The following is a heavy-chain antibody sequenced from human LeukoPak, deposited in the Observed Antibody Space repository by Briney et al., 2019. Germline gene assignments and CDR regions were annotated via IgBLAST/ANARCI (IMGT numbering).Heavy chain of an antibody. D-gene: IGHD3-22*01. V-gene: IGHV3-23*01. CDR1: GFTFSSYA. Sequence: PGGSLRLSCAASGFTFSSYAMSRVRQAPGKGLEWVSGISGGGSSTNYADSVKGRFTISRENSKNTLYLQMNSLRAEDTAVYYCAHTDSYYFDSGMVSWGQGALVTVSS. CDR2: ISGGGSST. J-gene: IGHJ5*02. CDR3: AHTDSYYFDSGMVS.